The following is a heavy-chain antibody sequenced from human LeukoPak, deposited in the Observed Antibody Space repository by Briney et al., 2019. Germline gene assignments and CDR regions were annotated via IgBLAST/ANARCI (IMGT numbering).Heavy chain of an antibody. Sequence: PSETLSLTCTVSGGSISSYYWSWIRQPPGKGLEWIGYIYYSGSTNYNPSLKSRVTISVDTSKNQFSLKLSSVTAADTAVYYCASAKGGPDSMDVWGQGTTVTVSS. CDR1: GGSISSYY. CDR2: IYYSGST. V-gene: IGHV4-59*01. CDR3: ASAKGGPDSMDV. J-gene: IGHJ6*02. D-gene: IGHD1-14*01.